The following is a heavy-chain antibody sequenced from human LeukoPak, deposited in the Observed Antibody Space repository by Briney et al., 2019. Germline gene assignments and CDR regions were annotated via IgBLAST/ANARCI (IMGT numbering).Heavy chain of an antibody. V-gene: IGHV3-21*01. CDR1: GFTFSSYS. J-gene: IGHJ6*04. CDR2: ISSSSSYI. D-gene: IGHD3-10*01. Sequence: GGSLRLSCAASGFTFSSYSMNWVRQAPGKGLEWVSSISSSSSYIYYADSVKGRFTISRDNAKNSLYLQMNSLRAEDTAVYYCARDRVTMVRGAPYYYYYGMDVWGKGTTVTVSS. CDR3: ARDRVTMVRGAPYYYYYGMDV.